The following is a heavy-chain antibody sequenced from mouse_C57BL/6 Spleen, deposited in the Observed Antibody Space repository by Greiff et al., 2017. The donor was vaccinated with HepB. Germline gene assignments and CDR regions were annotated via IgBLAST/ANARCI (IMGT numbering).Heavy chain of an antibody. D-gene: IGHD2-4*01. Sequence: QVQLQQSGAELAKPGASVKLSCKASGYTFTSYWMHWVKQRPGQGLEWIGYINPSSGYTKYNQKFKDKAPLTADKSSSTAYMQLSSRTYEDSAVYYCARMGYDYDAWFAYWGQGTLVTVSA. CDR2: INPSSGYT. V-gene: IGHV1-7*01. CDR1: GYTFTSYW. CDR3: ARMGYDYDAWFAY. J-gene: IGHJ3*01.